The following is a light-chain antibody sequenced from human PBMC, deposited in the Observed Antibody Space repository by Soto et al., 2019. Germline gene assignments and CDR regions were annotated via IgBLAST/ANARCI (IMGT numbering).Light chain of an antibody. CDR3: QQYNTFSGT. CDR1: QSISYW. J-gene: IGKJ1*01. V-gene: IGKV1-5*03. CDR2: KAS. Sequence: DIQMTQSPSTLSASVGDRVTISCRASQSISYWLAWYQQKPGKAPKLLIYKASSLESGVPSRFSGSGSGTEFTLTISSLQPDDFATYYCQQYNTFSGTFGQGPKVEIK.